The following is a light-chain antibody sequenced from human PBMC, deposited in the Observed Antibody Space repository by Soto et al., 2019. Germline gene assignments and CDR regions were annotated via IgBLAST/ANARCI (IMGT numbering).Light chain of an antibody. J-gene: IGKJ1*01. Sequence: DFPLTQSPSTLSASIGDRVTITCRASQNIRTRLAWFQQKPGKAPKLLISDASSLESGVPQRFSGSGSGTEFTLTISALQSDDFSTYYCQQYHTYWTFGQGTTVE. CDR1: QNIRTR. CDR2: DAS. CDR3: QQYHTYWT. V-gene: IGKV1-5*01.